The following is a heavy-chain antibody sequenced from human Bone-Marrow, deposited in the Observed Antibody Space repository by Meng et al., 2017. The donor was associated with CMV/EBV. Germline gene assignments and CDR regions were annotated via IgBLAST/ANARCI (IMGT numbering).Heavy chain of an antibody. J-gene: IGHJ3*02. V-gene: IGHV4-39*07. CDR3: AREKRQWLADDAFDI. D-gene: IGHD6-19*01. CDR2: IYYSGST. Sequence: SETLSLTCTVSGGSISSSSYYWDWIRQPPGKGLEWIGSIYYSGSTYYNPSLKSRVTISVDTSENQFSLKLSSVTAADTAVYYCAREKRQWLADDAFDIWGQGTMVTVSS. CDR1: GGSISSSSYY.